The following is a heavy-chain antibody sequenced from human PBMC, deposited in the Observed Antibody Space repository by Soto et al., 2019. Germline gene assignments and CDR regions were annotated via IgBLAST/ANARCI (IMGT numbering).Heavy chain of an antibody. Sequence: EVQLVESGGGLVKQGRSLRLSCTASGFTFGDYARSWFRQTPGKGLEWVGFIRSKAYGGTTEYAASVKGRFTNSRDESKSIAYLQMNSLKTEDTDVYYCTTYYYDSSGYLDYWGQRTLVTVSS. CDR2: IRSKAYGGTT. CDR1: GFTFGDYA. CDR3: TTYYYDSSGYLDY. J-gene: IGHJ4*02. D-gene: IGHD3-22*01. V-gene: IGHV3-49*05.